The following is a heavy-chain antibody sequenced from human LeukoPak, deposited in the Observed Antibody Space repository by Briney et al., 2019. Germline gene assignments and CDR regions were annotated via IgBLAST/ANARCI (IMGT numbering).Heavy chain of an antibody. CDR1: GGTFSSYA. Sequence: GASVKVSCKASGGTFSSYAISWVRQAPGQGLEWMGGIIPIFGTANYSQKLQGRVTITADESTSTAYMELSSLRSEDTAVYYCATASAGTTPGFDYWGQGTLVTVSS. CDR3: ATASAGTTPGFDY. J-gene: IGHJ4*02. CDR2: IIPIFGTA. D-gene: IGHD6-13*01. V-gene: IGHV1-69*13.